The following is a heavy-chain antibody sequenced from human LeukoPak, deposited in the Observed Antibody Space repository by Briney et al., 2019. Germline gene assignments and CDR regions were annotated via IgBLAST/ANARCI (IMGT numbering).Heavy chain of an antibody. CDR2: INSDGSST. CDR3: ARDGVSSWPYYYYYYMDV. CDR1: GFTFSSYW. D-gene: IGHD6-13*01. Sequence: GGSLRLSCAASGFTFSSYWIDWVRQAPGKGLVWVSRINSDGSSTTYADSVKGRFTISRDNAKNTLYLQMNSLRAEDTAVYYCARDGVSSWPYYYYYYMDVWGKGTTVTVSS. J-gene: IGHJ6*03. V-gene: IGHV3-74*01.